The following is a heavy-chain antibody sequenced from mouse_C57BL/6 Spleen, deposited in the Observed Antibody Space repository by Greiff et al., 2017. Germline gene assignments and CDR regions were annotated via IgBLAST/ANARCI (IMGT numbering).Heavy chain of an antibody. CDR3: ARWFAY. V-gene: IGHV1-26*01. CDR2: INPNNGGT. Sequence: VQLQQSGPELVKPGASVKISCKASGYTFTDYYMNWVKQSHGKSLEWIGDINPNNGGTSYNQKFKGKATLTVDKSSSTAYMELRSLTSEDSAVYNCARWFAYWGQGTLVTVSA. J-gene: IGHJ3*01. CDR1: GYTFTDYY.